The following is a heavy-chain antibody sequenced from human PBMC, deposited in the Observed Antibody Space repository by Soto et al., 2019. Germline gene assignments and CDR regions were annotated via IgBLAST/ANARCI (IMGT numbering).Heavy chain of an antibody. D-gene: IGHD2-15*01. J-gene: IGHJ6*02. CDR3: ARLTRYCSGGSCNSYGMDV. V-gene: IGHV5-51*01. Sequence: GESLKISCKGSGYSFTSYWIGWVRQMPGKGLEWMGIIYPGDSDTRYSPSFQGQVTISADKSISTAYLQWSSLKASDTAMYYCARLTRYCSGGSCNSYGMDVWGQGTTVTVSS. CDR2: IYPGDSDT. CDR1: GYSFTSYW.